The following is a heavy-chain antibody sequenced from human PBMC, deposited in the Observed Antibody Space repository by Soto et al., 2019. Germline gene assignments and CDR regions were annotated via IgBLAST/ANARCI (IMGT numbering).Heavy chain of an antibody. CDR3: ARDRMSSGWWTYYYYYGIDV. Sequence: PGRSRRLSCAASGFTFSSYWMSCVRQAPGKGLEWVANIKQDGSEKYYVDSVKGRFTISRDNAKNSLYLQMHILRADYTAVYYCARDRMSSGWWTYYYYYGIDVWGQGTTVTVSS. V-gene: IGHV3-7*01. CDR1: GFTFSSYW. D-gene: IGHD6-19*01. CDR2: IKQDGSEK. J-gene: IGHJ6*02.